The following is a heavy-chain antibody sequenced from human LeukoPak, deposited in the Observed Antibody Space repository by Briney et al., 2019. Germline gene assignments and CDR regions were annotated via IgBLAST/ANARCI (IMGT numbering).Heavy chain of an antibody. Sequence: SVKVSCKASGGTFSSYAISWVRQAPGQGLEWMGGIIPIFGTANYAQKFQGRVMITADKSTSTAYMELSSLRSEDTAVYYCAFSSYYLQGNYYYMDVWGKGTTVTVSS. CDR3: AFSSYYLQGNYYYMDV. D-gene: IGHD1-26*01. CDR1: GGTFSSYA. CDR2: IIPIFGTA. J-gene: IGHJ6*03. V-gene: IGHV1-69*06.